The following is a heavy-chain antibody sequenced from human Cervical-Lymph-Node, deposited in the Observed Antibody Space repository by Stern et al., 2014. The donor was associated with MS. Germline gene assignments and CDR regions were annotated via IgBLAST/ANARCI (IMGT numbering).Heavy chain of an antibody. CDR2: IWYDGSKK. CDR3: ARGGYGSGSYYSD. V-gene: IGHV3-33*01. D-gene: IGHD3-10*01. CDR1: GFTFSTYG. J-gene: IGHJ4*02. Sequence: VQLVESGGGVVQPGRSLRLSCAASGFTFSTYGMHWVRQAPGKGLERAALIWYDGSKKYYADSVKGRFTISRDNSKNTVVLQMNSLRAEDTAVYYCARGGYGSGSYYSDWGQGTLVTVSS.